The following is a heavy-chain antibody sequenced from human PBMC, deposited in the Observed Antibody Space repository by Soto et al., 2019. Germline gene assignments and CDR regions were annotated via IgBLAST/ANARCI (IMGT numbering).Heavy chain of an antibody. CDR2: IYYSGST. J-gene: IGHJ3*02. Sequence: QVQLQESGPGLVKPSQTLSLTCTVSGGSISSGGYYWSWIRQHPGKGLEWIGYIYYSGSTYYNRSLKSRVTISIDTSKNRFSLKLSSVTAAHTAVYYCARVWCYDGSGYNGFVIWGQGTMVTVSS. D-gene: IGHD3-22*01. V-gene: IGHV4-31*03. CDR1: GGSISSGGYY. CDR3: ARVWCYDGSGYNGFVI.